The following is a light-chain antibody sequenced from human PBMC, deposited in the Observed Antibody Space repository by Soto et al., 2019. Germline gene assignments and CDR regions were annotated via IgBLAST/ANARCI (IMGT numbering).Light chain of an antibody. J-gene: IGKJ1*01. V-gene: IGKV2-28*01. CDR2: LRS. CDR3: MQALQTPWT. CDR1: QSLLHSNGYNY. Sequence: DIVMTQSPLSLAVTPGEPASISCRSSQSLLHSNGYNYLDWYLQKPGQSPQLLIYLRSNRASGVPDRFSGSGSGTNFTLKISRVEAEDVGVYYCMQALQTPWTFGQGTKVEIK.